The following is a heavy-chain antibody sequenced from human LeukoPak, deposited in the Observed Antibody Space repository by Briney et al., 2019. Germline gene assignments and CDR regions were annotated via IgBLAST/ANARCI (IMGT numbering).Heavy chain of an antibody. V-gene: IGHV3-30*18. CDR3: AKGPGWLRDFDY. Sequence: GGSLRLSCAASGFTFSGYGMHWVRQAPGKGLEWATVISYDGSYKSYGNSVKGRFTISRDNSKNTLYLQMNSLRAEDTAVYYCAKGPGWLRDFDYWGQGTLVTVSS. CDR2: ISYDGSYK. D-gene: IGHD5-12*01. CDR1: GFTFSGYG. J-gene: IGHJ4*02.